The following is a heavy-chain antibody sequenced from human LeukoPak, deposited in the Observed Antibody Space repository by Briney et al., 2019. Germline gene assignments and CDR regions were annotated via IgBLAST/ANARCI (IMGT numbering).Heavy chain of an antibody. V-gene: IGHV4-4*07. D-gene: IGHD3-10*01. CDR3: AREVPYGSGSYYNSLDY. CDR2: IYTSGST. CDR1: GGSISSYY. Sequence: SETLSLTCTVSGGSISSYYWSWIRQPAGKGLEGIGRIYTSGSTNYNPSLKSRVTMSVDTSRNQFSLKLSSVTAADTAVYYCAREVPYGSGSYYNSLDYWGQGTLVTVSS. J-gene: IGHJ4*02.